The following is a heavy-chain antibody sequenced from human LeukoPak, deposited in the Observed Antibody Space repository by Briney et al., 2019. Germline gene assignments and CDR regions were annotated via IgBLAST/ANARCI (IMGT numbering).Heavy chain of an antibody. CDR2: ISGSGGST. D-gene: IGHD6-19*01. V-gene: IGHV3-23*01. CDR3: AKSAVAYYYYYYMDV. CDR1: GFTFSSYA. Sequence: GGSLRLSCAASGFTFSSYAMSWVRQAPGKGLEWVSAISGSGGSTYYADSVEGRFTISRDNSKNTLYLQMNSLRAEDTAVYYCAKSAVAYYYYYYMDVWGKGTTVTVSS. J-gene: IGHJ6*03.